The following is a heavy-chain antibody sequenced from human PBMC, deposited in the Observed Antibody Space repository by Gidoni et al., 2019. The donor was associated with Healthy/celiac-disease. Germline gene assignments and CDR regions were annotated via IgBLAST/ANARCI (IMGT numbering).Heavy chain of an antibody. CDR2: IKQDGSEK. J-gene: IGHJ4*02. D-gene: IGHD1-26*01. Sequence: EVQLVESGGGLVQPGGSLRLSCAASGFTFSSYWMSWVRQAPGKGLEWVANIKQDGSEKYYVDSVKGRFTISRDNAKNSLYLQMNSLRAEDTAVYYCARDVLSGSYLGDYYFDYWAREPWSPSPQ. CDR3: ARDVLSGSYLGDYYFDY. CDR1: GFTFSSYW. V-gene: IGHV3-7*03.